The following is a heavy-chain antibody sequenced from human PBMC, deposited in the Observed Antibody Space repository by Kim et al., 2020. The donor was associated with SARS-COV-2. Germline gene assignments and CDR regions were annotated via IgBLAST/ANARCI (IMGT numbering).Heavy chain of an antibody. CDR3: TRGVVIAAAGPFDP. J-gene: IGHJ5*02. Sequence: ASVKVSCKASGNTFTRFYMHWVRQAPGQGLEWMGIINPSSGGTTYAQKFQGRVTMTRDTSTSTLYMELSSLRSEDAAIYYCTRGVVIAAAGPFDPWGQGT. V-gene: IGHV1-46*01. CDR1: GNTFTRFY. D-gene: IGHD6-13*01. CDR2: INPSSGGT.